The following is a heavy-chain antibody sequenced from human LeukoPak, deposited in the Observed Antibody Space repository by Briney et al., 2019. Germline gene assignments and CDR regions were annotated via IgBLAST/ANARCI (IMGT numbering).Heavy chain of an antibody. CDR1: GFTFSSYA. J-gene: IGHJ4*02. D-gene: IGHD1-1*01. CDR3: AKTWNLDYFDY. Sequence: GGPLRLSCAATGFTFSSYAMSWVRQAPGKGLEWVSAISGSGGATYYAASVKGLFTISRDNSKNTLYLQMNSLSADDTAVYYCAKTWNLDYFDYWGQGALVTVSS. CDR2: ISGSGGAT. V-gene: IGHV3-23*01.